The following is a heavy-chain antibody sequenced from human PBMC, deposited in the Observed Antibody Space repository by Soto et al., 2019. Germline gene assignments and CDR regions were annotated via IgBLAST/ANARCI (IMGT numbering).Heavy chain of an antibody. CDR3: AKDSRLYDNINYFDP. CDR1: GYTLTELS. J-gene: IGHJ5*02. Sequence: GASVKVSCKVPGYTLTELSIHWVRQAPGKGLEWMGGFDPEDGQTVYVQKFQGRVTMTEDTSTDTAYMQLSSLRSEDTAVYYCAKDSRLYDNINYFDPWGPGTLVTVSS. V-gene: IGHV1-24*01. D-gene: IGHD3-22*01. CDR2: FDPEDGQT.